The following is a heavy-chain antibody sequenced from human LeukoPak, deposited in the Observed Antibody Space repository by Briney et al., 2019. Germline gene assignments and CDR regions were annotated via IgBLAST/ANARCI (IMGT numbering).Heavy chain of an antibody. CDR1: GYTFTIYD. D-gene: IGHD3-22*01. Sequence: AASVKVSCKASGYTFTIYDINWVRQATGQGLEWMGWMNPNSGNTGYAQKFQGRVTMTRNTSISTAYMELSSLRSEDTAVYYCARGVSSSGYYPELGYWGQGTLVTVSS. J-gene: IGHJ4*02. CDR3: ARGVSSSGYYPELGY. V-gene: IGHV1-8*01. CDR2: MNPNSGNT.